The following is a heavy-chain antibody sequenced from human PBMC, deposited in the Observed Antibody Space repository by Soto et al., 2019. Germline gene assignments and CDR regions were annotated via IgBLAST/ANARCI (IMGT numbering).Heavy chain of an antibody. CDR2: INPNRGVT. D-gene: IGHD5-18*01. CDR1: GYTFTNHY. Sequence: SVKVSCKASGYTFTNHYIYWVRQAPGQGLEWMGSINPNRGVTNYAQKFQGWVTMTRDTSIRTAYIELNRLRSDVTAVYYSGGGYSRRMEDLVIWY. V-gene: IGHV1-2*04. CDR3: GGGYSRRMEDLVIWY. J-gene: IGHJ2*01.